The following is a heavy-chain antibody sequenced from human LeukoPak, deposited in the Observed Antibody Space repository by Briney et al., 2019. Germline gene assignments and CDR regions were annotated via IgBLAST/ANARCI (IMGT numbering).Heavy chain of an antibody. CDR2: IYHSGSS. V-gene: IGHV4-59*11. D-gene: IGHD1-26*01. J-gene: IGHJ3*02. CDR1: GGPIDIHY. CDR3: ARDSGSFNDAFDM. Sequence: SETLSLTCTVSGGPIDIHYWSWIRQPPGKGLEWIGYIYHSGSSDYNPSLKSRVTMSIDTSKSQVSLKLASVTAADTAVYYCARDSGSFNDAFDMWGHGTTVTVSS.